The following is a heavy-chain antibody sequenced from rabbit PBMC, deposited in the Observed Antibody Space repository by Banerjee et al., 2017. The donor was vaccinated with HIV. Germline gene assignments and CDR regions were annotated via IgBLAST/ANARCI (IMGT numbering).Heavy chain of an antibody. V-gene: IGHV1S40*01. D-gene: IGHD7-1*01. Sequence: WAKGRFTVSKTSSTTVTLQATSLTVADTATYFCAREWYGGYAGYDLWGPGTLVTVS. CDR3: AREWYGGYAGYDL. J-gene: IGHJ4*01.